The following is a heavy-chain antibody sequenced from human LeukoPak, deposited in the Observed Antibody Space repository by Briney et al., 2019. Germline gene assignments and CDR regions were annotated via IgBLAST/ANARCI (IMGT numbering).Heavy chain of an antibody. CDR3: AKDCTGRGWSYYSGFDY. D-gene: IGHD1-26*01. V-gene: IGHV3-23*01. J-gene: IGHJ4*02. CDR1: GFTFSSYG. CDR2: ISGSGGST. Sequence: GGSLRLSCAASGFTFSSYGMSWVRQAPGKGLEWVSAISGSGGSTYYADSVKGRFTISRDNSKNTLYLQMNSLRAEDTAVYYCAKDCTGRGWSYYSGFDYWGQGTLVTISS.